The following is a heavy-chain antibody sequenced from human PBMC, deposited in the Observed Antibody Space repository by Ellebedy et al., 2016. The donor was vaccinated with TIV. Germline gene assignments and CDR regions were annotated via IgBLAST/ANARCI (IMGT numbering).Heavy chain of an antibody. V-gene: IGHV3-23*01. CDR1: GFTFRKYA. Sequence: PGGSLRLSCVASGFTFRKYAMTWVRQAPGQGLEWVAAIRGSGVSTYYADSVKGRFTISRDNSKNTLYLQMNSLRAEDTAVYYCAKSPDGYGDYAYFDYWGQGTLVTVSS. CDR2: IRGSGVST. CDR3: AKSPDGYGDYAYFDY. D-gene: IGHD4-17*01. J-gene: IGHJ4*02.